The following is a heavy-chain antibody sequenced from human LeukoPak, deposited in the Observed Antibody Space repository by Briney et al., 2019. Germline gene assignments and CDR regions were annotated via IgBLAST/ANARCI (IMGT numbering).Heavy chain of an antibody. V-gene: IGHV1-69*13. D-gene: IGHD2-15*01. CDR3: ARRYCSGGSCYSNWFDP. CDR2: IIPIFGTA. J-gene: IGHJ5*02. CDR1: GGTFSSYA. Sequence: GASVKVSCKASGGTFSSYAISWVRQAPGQGLEWMGGIIPIFGTANYAQKFQGGVTITADESTSTAYMELSSLRSEDTAVYYCARRYCSGGSCYSNWFDPWGQGTLVTVSS.